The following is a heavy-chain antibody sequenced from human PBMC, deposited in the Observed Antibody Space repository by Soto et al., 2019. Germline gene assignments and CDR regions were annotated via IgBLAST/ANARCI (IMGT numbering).Heavy chain of an antibody. Sequence: QLQLVQSGAEVKKPGSSVKVSCKASGGTFSSFAISWVRQAPGQGLEWMGGIIPKFGTVNYAHKFQGRVTITADESTSTAYMELSSLRSEDTAVYYCARDPWSDPKDDFDYWGQGTLVTVSS. CDR1: GGTFSSFA. CDR2: IIPKFGTV. CDR3: ARDPWSDPKDDFDY. D-gene: IGHD3-3*01. J-gene: IGHJ4*02. V-gene: IGHV1-69*01.